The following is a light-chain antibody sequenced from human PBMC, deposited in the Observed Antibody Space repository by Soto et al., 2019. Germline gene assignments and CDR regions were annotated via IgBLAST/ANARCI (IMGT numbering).Light chain of an antibody. CDR3: QHYGTSLST. Sequence: EIMLTQSPGTLSLSPGERATLSCRASQSVSSSFLAWYQQKPGQAPRLLIYGASIRATGIPDRFSGSGSGTDFTLTISRLEPEDFAMYLCQHYGTSLSTFGQGTKVDIK. CDR2: GAS. CDR1: QSVSSSF. J-gene: IGKJ1*01. V-gene: IGKV3-20*01.